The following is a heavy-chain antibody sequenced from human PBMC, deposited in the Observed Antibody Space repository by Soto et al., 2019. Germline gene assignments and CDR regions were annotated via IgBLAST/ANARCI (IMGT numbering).Heavy chain of an antibody. D-gene: IGHD1-7*01. CDR2: IYYSGST. CDR3: ARNYGHAFDI. CDR1: GGSISSYY. J-gene: IGHJ3*02. Sequence: QVQLQESGPGLVKPSETLSLTCTVSGGSISSYYWSWIRQPPGKGLEWIGYIYYSGSTNYNPALKKRATISVDTSKNHFSLKLSSVTAADTAVYYCARNYGHAFDIWGQGTMVTVSS. V-gene: IGHV4-59*01.